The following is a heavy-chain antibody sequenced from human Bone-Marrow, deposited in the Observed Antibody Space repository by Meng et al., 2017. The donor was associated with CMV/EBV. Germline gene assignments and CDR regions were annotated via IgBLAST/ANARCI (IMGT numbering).Heavy chain of an antibody. Sequence: GESLKISCTASGFIFSSYNMNWVRQAPGKGLEWVSSISARSSYIYYADSVKGRVTISRDNPKDCLYLQMNSLRVEDTATYLCARDQFYSMDYWGQGTLVTVSS. J-gene: IGHJ4*02. CDR2: ISARSSYI. V-gene: IGHV3-21*01. D-gene: IGHD2/OR15-2a*01. CDR1: GFIFSSYN. CDR3: ARDQFYSMDY.